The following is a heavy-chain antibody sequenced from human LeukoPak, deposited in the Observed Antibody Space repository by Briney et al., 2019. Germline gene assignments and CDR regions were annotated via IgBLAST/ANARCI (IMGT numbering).Heavy chain of an antibody. CDR2: ISGSGGST. D-gene: IGHD2-21*02. J-gene: IGHJ4*02. Sequence: GGSLRLSCAASGFTFSSYAMSWVRQAPGKGLEWVSAISGSGGSTYYADSVKGRFTISRDNSKNTAYLQMNSLKTEDTAVYYCTRLGPGVAYCGGDCHYFDYWGQGTLVTVSS. CDR3: TRLGPGVAYCGGDCHYFDY. CDR1: GFTFSSYA. V-gene: IGHV3-23*01.